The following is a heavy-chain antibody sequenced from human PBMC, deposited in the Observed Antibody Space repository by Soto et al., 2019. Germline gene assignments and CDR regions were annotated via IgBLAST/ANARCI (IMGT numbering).Heavy chain of an antibody. CDR1: GGSISSGGYS. V-gene: IGHV4-30-2*01. CDR3: VRVPDY. J-gene: IGHJ4*02. Sequence: SETLSLTCAVSGGSISSGGYSWSWIRQPPGKGLDWIGYIYHSGCTYYNPSLKSRVTISVDRSKNQFSLKLSSVTAADTAVYYCVRVPDYWGQGTLVTVSS. CDR2: IYHSGCT.